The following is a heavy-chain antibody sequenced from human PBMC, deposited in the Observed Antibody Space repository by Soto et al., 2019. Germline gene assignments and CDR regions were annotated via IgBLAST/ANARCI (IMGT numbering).Heavy chain of an antibody. D-gene: IGHD2-15*01. Sequence: QVQLQQWGAGLLKPSETLSLTCAVYGGSFSGYYWSWIRQPPGKGLEWMGEINHSGSTNYNPSLKSRVTMSADTAKGQFSLKLSAVTAADTAVYYCARGRCSATYCYSNFDSWGQGTLVTVSS. CDR1: GGSFSGYY. V-gene: IGHV4-34*01. J-gene: IGHJ4*02. CDR3: ARGRCSATYCYSNFDS. CDR2: INHSGST.